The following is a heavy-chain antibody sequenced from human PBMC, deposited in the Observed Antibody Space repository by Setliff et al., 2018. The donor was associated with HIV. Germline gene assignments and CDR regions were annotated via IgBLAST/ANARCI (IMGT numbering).Heavy chain of an antibody. CDR2: IYHNGST. CDR1: GYSISTGYY. D-gene: IGHD3-3*01. CDR3: ARGAGWSAPSDY. J-gene: IGHJ4*02. V-gene: IGHV4-38-2*02. Sequence: SETLSLTCSVSGYSISTGYYWAWIRQPPGKGLEWIGSIYHNGSTYYNPSLKSRVTISLDTSKNQFSLKLTSVTAADTAVYFCARGAGWSAPSDYWGQGTLVTVSS.